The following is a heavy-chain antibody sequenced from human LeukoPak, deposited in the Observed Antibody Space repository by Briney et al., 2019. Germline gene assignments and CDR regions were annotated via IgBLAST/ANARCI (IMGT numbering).Heavy chain of an antibody. Sequence: SETLSLTCTVPGGSISSYYWSWIRQPAGKGLEWIGRIYTSGSTNYNPSLKSRVTMSVDTSKNQFSLKLSSVTAADTAVYYCARVGSGYYPLYYFDYWGQGTLVTVSS. CDR1: GGSISSYY. CDR2: IYTSGST. J-gene: IGHJ4*02. V-gene: IGHV4-4*07. D-gene: IGHD3-22*01. CDR3: ARVGSGYYPLYYFDY.